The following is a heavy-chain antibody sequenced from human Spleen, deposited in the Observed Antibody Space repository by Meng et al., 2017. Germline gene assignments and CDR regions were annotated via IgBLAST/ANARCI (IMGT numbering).Heavy chain of an antibody. D-gene: IGHD3-10*01. Sequence: SETLSLTCTVSGGSISSYYWSWIRQPPGKGLEWIGYIYYSGSTNYNPSLKSRVTISVDTSKNQFSLKLSSVTAADTAVYYCARSYGDYYGSGSYQRKYQLGFDPWGQGTLVTVSS. CDR1: GGSISSYY. J-gene: IGHJ5*02. CDR2: IYYSGST. CDR3: ARSYGDYYGSGSYQRKYQLGFDP. V-gene: IGHV4-59*01.